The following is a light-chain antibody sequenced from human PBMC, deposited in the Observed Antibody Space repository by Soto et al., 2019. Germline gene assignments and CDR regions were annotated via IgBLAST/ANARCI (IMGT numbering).Light chain of an antibody. Sequence: EIVLTQSPGTLSLSPGERATLSCRASQSVSSSYLAWYQQKPGQAPRLLIYDASSRATGIPDRFSGSGSGTDFTLTISRLEPEDFAVYYCQQYGSSPRLTFGEGTKVEIK. CDR3: QQYGSSPRLT. J-gene: IGKJ4*01. V-gene: IGKV3-20*01. CDR2: DAS. CDR1: QSVSSSY.